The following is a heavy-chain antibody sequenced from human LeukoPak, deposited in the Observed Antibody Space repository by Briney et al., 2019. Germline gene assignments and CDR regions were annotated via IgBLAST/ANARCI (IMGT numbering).Heavy chain of an antibody. CDR1: GFTFSNAW. D-gene: IGHD2-15*01. CDR3: AKAPVTTCRGAFCYPFDY. J-gene: IGHJ4*02. Sequence: GGSLRLSCAASGFTFSNAWMSWVRQAPGKGLEWVSAISDTGNTYHADSVKGRFTISRDSSKNTLFLQMNRLRPEDAAVYYCAKAPVTTCRGAFCYPFDYWGLGTLVTVSS. V-gene: IGHV3-23*01. CDR2: ISDTGNT.